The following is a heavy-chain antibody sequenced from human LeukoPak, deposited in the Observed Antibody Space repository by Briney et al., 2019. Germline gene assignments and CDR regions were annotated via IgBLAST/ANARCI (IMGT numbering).Heavy chain of an antibody. CDR2: ISGSGGDT. J-gene: IGHJ4*02. D-gene: IGHD4-23*01. CDR3: ARDRGYSSFDY. Sequence: GGSLRLSCAASGFTFRSYAIYWVRQAPGKGLEWVSGISGSGGDTYLADPVKGRFSISRDNAKNSLFLQMNSLRVEDTAVYYCARDRGYSSFDYWGQGTLVTVSS. CDR1: GFTFRSYA. V-gene: IGHV3-23*01.